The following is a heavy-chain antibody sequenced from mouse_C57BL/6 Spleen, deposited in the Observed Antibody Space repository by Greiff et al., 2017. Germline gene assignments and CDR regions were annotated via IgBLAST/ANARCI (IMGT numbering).Heavy chain of an antibody. CDR1: GYTFTSYW. Sequence: VQLQQPGAELVKPGASVKMSCKASGYTFTSYWITWVKQRPGQGLEWIGDIYPGSGSTNYNEKFKSKATLTVDTSSSTAYMQLSSLTSEDSAVYYCARWGPTTVGYFDVWGTGTTVTVSS. CDR2: IYPGSGST. V-gene: IGHV1-55*01. D-gene: IGHD1-1*01. CDR3: ARWGPTTVGYFDV. J-gene: IGHJ1*03.